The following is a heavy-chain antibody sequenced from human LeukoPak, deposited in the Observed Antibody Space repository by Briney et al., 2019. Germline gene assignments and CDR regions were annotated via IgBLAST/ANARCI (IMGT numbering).Heavy chain of an antibody. D-gene: IGHD6-19*01. Sequence: GGSLRLSCAASGFTFSSYGMHWVRQAPGKGLEWVAVISYDGSNKYYADSVKGRFTISRDNSKNTLYLQMNSLIAEDTAVYYCANERLAVAAPLNYWGQGTLVTVSS. J-gene: IGHJ4*02. V-gene: IGHV3-30*18. CDR1: GFTFSSYG. CDR3: ANERLAVAAPLNY. CDR2: ISYDGSNK.